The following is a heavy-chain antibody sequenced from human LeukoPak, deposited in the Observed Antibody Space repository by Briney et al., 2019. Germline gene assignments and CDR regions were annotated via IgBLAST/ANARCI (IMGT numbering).Heavy chain of an antibody. J-gene: IGHJ3*02. V-gene: IGHV1-46*01. CDR2: INPSGGST. Sequence: GASVKVSCKASGYTFTSYHMHWVRQAPGQGLEWMGIINPSGGSTSYAQKFQGRVTMTRDTSTSTVYMELSSLRSEDTAVYYCARDQGYSSSSGGWDAFDIWGQGTMVTVSS. CDR1: GYTFTSYH. CDR3: ARDQGYSSSSGGWDAFDI. D-gene: IGHD6-6*01.